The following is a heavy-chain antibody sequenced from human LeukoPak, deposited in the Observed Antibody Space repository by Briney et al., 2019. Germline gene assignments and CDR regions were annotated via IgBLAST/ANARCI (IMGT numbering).Heavy chain of an antibody. CDR2: ISYDGSNK. J-gene: IGHJ6*02. CDR3: AKNSGLMGYGMDV. D-gene: IGHD5-12*01. Sequence: GGSLRLSCAASGFTFSSYGMHWVRHAPGKGLEWVAVISYDGSNKYYADSVKGRFTISRDNSKNTLYLQMNSLRAEDTAVYYCAKNSGLMGYGMDVWGQGTTVTVSS. CDR1: GFTFSSYG. V-gene: IGHV3-30*18.